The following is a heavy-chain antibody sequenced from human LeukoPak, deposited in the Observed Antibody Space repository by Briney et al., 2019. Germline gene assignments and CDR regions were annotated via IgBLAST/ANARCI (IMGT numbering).Heavy chain of an antibody. CDR1: GFPFSSYE. J-gene: IGHJ4*02. CDR2: ISGSGSTI. D-gene: IGHD4-23*01. Sequence: PGGSLRLSCAASGFPFSSYETHWVRQAPGRGLEWVSYISGSGSTIYYADSVKGRFTISRDNAKNSLYLQMNSLRAEDTAVYYCARDYGGSSPFDYWGQGTLVTVSS. V-gene: IGHV3-48*03. CDR3: ARDYGGSSPFDY.